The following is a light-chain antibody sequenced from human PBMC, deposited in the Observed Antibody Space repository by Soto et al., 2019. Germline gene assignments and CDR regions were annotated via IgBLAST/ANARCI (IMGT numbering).Light chain of an antibody. CDR2: EAS. J-gene: IGKJ1*01. Sequence: EIQMTQSPSTLSASVGDRVTITCRASQSISSWLAWYQQKPGKAPNLLIYEASRLESAVPSRFSGSASGTEFTLTINSLQPDDFATYFCQQYSSYPETFGQGTKVDIK. CDR3: QQYSSYPET. CDR1: QSISSW. V-gene: IGKV1-5*03.